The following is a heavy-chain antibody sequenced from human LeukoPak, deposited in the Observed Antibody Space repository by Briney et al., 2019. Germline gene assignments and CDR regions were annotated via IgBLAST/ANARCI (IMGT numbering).Heavy chain of an antibody. CDR2: INPNSGGT. Sequence: ASVKVSCKASGYTFTGYYMHWVRQAPGQGLEWMGWINPNSGGTNYAQKFQGRVTMTEDTSTDTAYMELSSLRSEDTAVYYCATIQKEWSGYSGYDPVFGYWGQGTLVTVSS. D-gene: IGHD5-12*01. V-gene: IGHV1-2*02. CDR3: ATIQKEWSGYSGYDPVFGY. J-gene: IGHJ4*02. CDR1: GYTFTGYY.